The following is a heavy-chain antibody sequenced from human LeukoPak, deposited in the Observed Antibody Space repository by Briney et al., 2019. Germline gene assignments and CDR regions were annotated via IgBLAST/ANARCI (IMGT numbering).Heavy chain of an antibody. Sequence: GGSLRLSCAASGFTFSSYAMSWVRQAPGKGLEWVSGISSSGSTIYYADSVKGRFTISRDNAKNSLYLQMNSLRAEDTAVYYCAREPGYSYGFDAFDIWGQGTMVTVSS. CDR2: ISSSGSTI. CDR3: AREPGYSYGFDAFDI. D-gene: IGHD5-18*01. V-gene: IGHV3-48*04. J-gene: IGHJ3*02. CDR1: GFTFSSYA.